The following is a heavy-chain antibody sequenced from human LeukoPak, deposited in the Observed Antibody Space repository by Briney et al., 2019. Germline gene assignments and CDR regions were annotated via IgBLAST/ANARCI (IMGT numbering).Heavy chain of an antibody. V-gene: IGHV3-33*01. CDR1: GFTFSSYG. Sequence: AGGSLRLSCAASGFTFSSYGMHWVRQAPGKGLEWVAVIWYDGSTKYYVDSVKGRFTISRDNSKNTLYLQMNSLRAEDTAVYYCARNYYYDSTRLYYFDYWGQGPLVTVSS. D-gene: IGHD3-22*01. CDR2: IWYDGSTK. J-gene: IGHJ4*02. CDR3: ARNYYYDSTRLYYFDY.